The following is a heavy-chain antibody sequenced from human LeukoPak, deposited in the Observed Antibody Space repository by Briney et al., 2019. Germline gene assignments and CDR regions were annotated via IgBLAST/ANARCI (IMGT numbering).Heavy chain of an antibody. CDR1: GGSISSHY. Sequence: SETLSLTCTVSGGSISSHYWSWIRQPPGKGLEWIGYIYYSGSTNYNPSLKSRVTISVDTSKNQFSLKLSSVTAADTAVYYCARDFLPTASLSAFDIWGQGTMVTVSS. J-gene: IGHJ3*02. CDR2: IYYSGST. CDR3: ARDFLPTASLSAFDI. V-gene: IGHV4-59*11. D-gene: IGHD1-14*01.